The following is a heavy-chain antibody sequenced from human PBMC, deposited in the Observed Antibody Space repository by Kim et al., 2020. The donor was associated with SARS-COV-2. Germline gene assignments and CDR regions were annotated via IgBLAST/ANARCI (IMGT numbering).Heavy chain of an antibody. V-gene: IGHV3-13*01. Sequence: GGSLRLSCEASGFTFRNYDMHWVRQATGKGLEWVSAITMSGDTYYSGSVKGRFTISRENAKNSLYLQMNSLRAGDTALYYCARRYCSGGNCYPAPYMDV. J-gene: IGHJ6*03. CDR2: ITMSGDT. D-gene: IGHD2-15*01. CDR3: ARRYCSGGNCYPAPYMDV. CDR1: GFTFRNYD.